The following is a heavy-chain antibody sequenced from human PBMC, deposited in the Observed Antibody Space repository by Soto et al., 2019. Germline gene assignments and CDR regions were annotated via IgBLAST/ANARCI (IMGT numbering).Heavy chain of an antibody. CDR3: ARGVGFGYYYYHMDL. D-gene: IGHD3-10*01. J-gene: IGHJ6*02. CDR2: IYYSGSA. CDR1: GDSVTSVSDY. Sequence: PSETLSLTCTVSGDSVTSVSDYWSWIRQPPGKGLEWIGYIYYSGSADYNPSLGSRVTISIDTSKNQFSLKLTYVTAADTAVYYCARGVGFGYYYYHMDLWGQGTTVTVSS. V-gene: IGHV4-61*01.